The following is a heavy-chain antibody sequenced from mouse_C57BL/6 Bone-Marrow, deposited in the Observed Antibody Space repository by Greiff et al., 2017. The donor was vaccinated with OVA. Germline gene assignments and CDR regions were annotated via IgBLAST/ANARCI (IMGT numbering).Heavy chain of an antibody. D-gene: IGHD1-1*01. V-gene: IGHV6-6*01. Sequence: EVMLVESGGGLVQPGGSMKLSCAASGFTFSDSWMDWVRQSPEKGLEWVAEISNKANNHATYYAESVKGRFTISRDDSKSSVYLQMNSLRAEDTGMYYCTRGYYGSSPFAYWGQGTLVTVSA. J-gene: IGHJ3*01. CDR3: TRGYYGSSPFAY. CDR1: GFTFSDSW. CDR2: ISNKANNHAT.